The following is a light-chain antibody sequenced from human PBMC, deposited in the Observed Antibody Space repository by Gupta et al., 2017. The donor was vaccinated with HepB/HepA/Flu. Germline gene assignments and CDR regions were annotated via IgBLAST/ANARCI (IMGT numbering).Light chain of an antibody. Sequence: QAVVPQDPSLTLSPGGTVTLTRGPSTGAVTSGHYSYWFQQKPGPAPRTLIYDTTNKHPWTPARFSGSLLGGKAALTLSGAQPEDESDYFCLLYYAGVGVFGGGTKLTVL. CDR3: LLYYAGVGV. V-gene: IGLV7-46*01. CDR2: DTT. J-gene: IGLJ3*02. CDR1: TGAVTSGHY.